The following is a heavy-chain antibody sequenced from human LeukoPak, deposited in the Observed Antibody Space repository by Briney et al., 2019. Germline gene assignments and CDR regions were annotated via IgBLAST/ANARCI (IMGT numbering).Heavy chain of an antibody. CDR2: INSDGSSL. CDR3: TRDLRMDYYYVVYYYYGMDV. V-gene: IGHV3-74*03. D-gene: IGHD3-10*02. J-gene: IGHJ6*02. CDR1: GFTLNTYW. Sequence: GGSLRLSCAASGFTLNTYWMNWVRQAPGKGLVWVSRINSDGSSLTYADSVKGRFTVSRDNAKNTLYLQMNSLRAEDTAVYYCTRDLRMDYYYVVYYYYGMDVWGQGTTVTVSS.